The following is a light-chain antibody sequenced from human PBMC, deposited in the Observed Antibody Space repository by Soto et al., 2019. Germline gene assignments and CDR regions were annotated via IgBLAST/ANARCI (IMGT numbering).Light chain of an antibody. J-gene: IGLJ1*01. V-gene: IGLV2-14*01. Sequence: QSALTQPASVSGSPGQSITISCTGTSSDVGGYNYVSWYQQHPGKAPKLMIYDVSNRPSGVSYRFSGSKSGNTASLTISGRQAEDEADYYCSSYTSCSTRVFGTGTKLTVL. CDR2: DVS. CDR1: SSDVGGYNY. CDR3: SSYTSCSTRV.